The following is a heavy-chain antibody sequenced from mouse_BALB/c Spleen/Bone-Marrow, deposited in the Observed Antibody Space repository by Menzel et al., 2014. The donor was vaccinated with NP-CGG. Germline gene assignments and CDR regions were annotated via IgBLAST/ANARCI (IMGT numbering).Heavy chain of an antibody. CDR3: AREEQGFDY. CDR1: GYTFTDFN. J-gene: IGHJ2*01. V-gene: IGHV1-18*01. Sequence: DVQLQESGPELVKPGASVKMSCKASGYTFTDFNMDWVKQSHGKSLEWIGDINPNNGGTIYNQKFKGRATLTVDTSSRTAYLEFRSLTSEDTAVYFCAREEQGFDYWGQGTTLTVSS. CDR2: INPNNGGT.